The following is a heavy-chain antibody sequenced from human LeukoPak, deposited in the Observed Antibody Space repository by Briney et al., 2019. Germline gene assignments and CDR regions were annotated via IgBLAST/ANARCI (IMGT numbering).Heavy chain of an antibody. D-gene: IGHD3-9*01. CDR3: ARTVLTGLADY. CDR1: GGSISSGGYS. CDR2: IYHSGST. J-gene: IGHJ4*02. Sequence: SETLSLTCAVSGGSISSGGYSWSWIRQPPGKGLEWIGYIYHSGSTYYNPSLKSRVTISVDRSKNQFSLKLSSVTAADTAVYYCARTVLTGLADYWGQGTLVTVSS. V-gene: IGHV4-30-2*01.